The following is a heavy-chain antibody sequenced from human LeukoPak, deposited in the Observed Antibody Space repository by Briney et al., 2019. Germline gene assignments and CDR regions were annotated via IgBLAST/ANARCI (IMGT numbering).Heavy chain of an antibody. Sequence: ASVKVSCKASGYTFTNYGISWVRQAPGQGLEWMGWISGYNGDTNSGQKVRGRVTMTTDTSTNTAYMELRSLRSDDTAVYYCARDRGYDFDSSGHDVFDIWGQGTMVTVSS. D-gene: IGHD3-22*01. CDR2: ISGYNGDT. CDR1: GYTFTNYG. CDR3: ARDRGYDFDSSGHDVFDI. J-gene: IGHJ3*02. V-gene: IGHV1-18*01.